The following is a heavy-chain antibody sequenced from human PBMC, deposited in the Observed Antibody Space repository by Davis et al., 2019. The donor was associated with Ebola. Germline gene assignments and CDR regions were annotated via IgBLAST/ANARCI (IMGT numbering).Heavy chain of an antibody. CDR2: IKQDGSEK. J-gene: IGHJ4*02. CDR3: ARGPSTGNSFSY. Sequence: GESLKISCAASGFSFSSYWMSWVRQAPGKGLEWVANIKQDGSEKYYVDSVEGRFTISRDNAKNSLYLQMNSLRAEETAVYYCARGPSTGNSFSYWGQGTLATVTS. CDR1: GFSFSSYW. D-gene: IGHD6-13*01. V-gene: IGHV3-7*01.